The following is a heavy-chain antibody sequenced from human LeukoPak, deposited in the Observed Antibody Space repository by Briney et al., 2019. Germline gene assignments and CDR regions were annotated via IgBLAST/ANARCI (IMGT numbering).Heavy chain of an antibody. J-gene: IGHJ4*02. Sequence: GGSLRLSCAASGFTFSSYEMNWVRQAPGKGLEWVSYISSSGSTIYYADSVKGRFTISRDNAKNSLYLQMNSLRAEDTAVYYCARGGSYYYDRSGYYPLDYWGQETLVTVST. V-gene: IGHV3-48*03. CDR2: ISSSGSTI. D-gene: IGHD3-22*01. CDR3: ARGGSYYYDRSGYYPLDY. CDR1: GFTFSSYE.